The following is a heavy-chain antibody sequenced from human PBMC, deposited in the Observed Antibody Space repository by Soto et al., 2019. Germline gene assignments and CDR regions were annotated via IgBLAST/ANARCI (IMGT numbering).Heavy chain of an antibody. CDR2: IDPSDSYT. CDR1: GYSFTSYW. V-gene: IGHV5-10-1*04. D-gene: IGHD2-21*02. J-gene: IGHJ6*02. CDR3: ARVTAPGMWAGMDV. Sequence: GESLKISCKGSGYSFTSYWISWVRQMPGKGLEWMGRIDPSDSYTNYSPSFQGQVTISADKSISTAYLQWSSLKASDTVMYYCARVTAPGMWAGMDVWGQGTTVTVSS.